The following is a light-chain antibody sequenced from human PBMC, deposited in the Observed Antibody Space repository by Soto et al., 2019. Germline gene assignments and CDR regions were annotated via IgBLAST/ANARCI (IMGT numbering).Light chain of an antibody. Sequence: DIVMTQSPDSLAVSLGERATINCKSSQSVLYSSNNRNYFAWYQQKPGQPPKLLIYWASTRESRVPDRFSGRGSGTGFTLTISSLQAEDVAVYYCQQYYSTHGTFSQGTKLEIK. CDR3: QQYYSTHGT. J-gene: IGKJ2*01. CDR2: WAS. CDR1: QSVLYSSNNRNY. V-gene: IGKV4-1*01.